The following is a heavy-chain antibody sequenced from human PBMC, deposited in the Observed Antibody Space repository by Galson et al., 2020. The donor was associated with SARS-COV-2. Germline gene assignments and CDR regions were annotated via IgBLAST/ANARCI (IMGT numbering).Heavy chain of an antibody. V-gene: IGHV3-64*04. CDR2: ISSNGGTS. CDR1: GSIFSDYA. J-gene: IGHJ5*02. D-gene: IGHD2-2*01. CDR3: LSYSSTRQNH. Sequence: GGSLRPSCSASGSIFSDYAIHWVRQAPGKGLEYFSAISSNGGTSFYADPVNGRFTMPRDNSTNMFYLQMTALRPEDTAFYYCLSYSSTRQNHWGQGTLVTVSS.